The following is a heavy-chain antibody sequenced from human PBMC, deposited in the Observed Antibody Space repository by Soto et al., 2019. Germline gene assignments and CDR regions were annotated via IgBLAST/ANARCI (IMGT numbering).Heavy chain of an antibody. CDR2: INHSGST. CDR1: GGSFSGYY. Sequence: SETLSLTCAVYGGSFSGYYWSWIRQPPGKGLEWIGEINHSGSTNYNPSLKSRVTISVDTSKNQFSLKLSSVTAADTAVYYCAREKVSTVAVNYFDYWSQGTLVTVSS. V-gene: IGHV4-34*01. CDR3: AREKVSTVAVNYFDY. J-gene: IGHJ4*02. D-gene: IGHD4-17*01.